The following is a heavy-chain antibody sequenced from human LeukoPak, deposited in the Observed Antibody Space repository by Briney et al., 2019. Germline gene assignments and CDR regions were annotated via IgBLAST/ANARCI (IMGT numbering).Heavy chain of an antibody. Sequence: SVKVSCKASGGTFSSYAISWVRQAPGQGLEWMGRIIPIFGTANYAQKFQGRVTITTDESTSTAYMELSSLRSEDTAVYYCARTKSTVTYYFDYWGQGTLVTVSS. CDR3: ARTKSTVTYYFDY. J-gene: IGHJ4*02. D-gene: IGHD4-17*01. CDR2: IIPIFGTA. V-gene: IGHV1-69*05. CDR1: GGTFSSYA.